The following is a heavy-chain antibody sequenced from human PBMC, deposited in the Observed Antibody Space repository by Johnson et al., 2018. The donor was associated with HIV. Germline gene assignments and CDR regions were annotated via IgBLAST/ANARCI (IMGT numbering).Heavy chain of an antibody. V-gene: IGHV3-30*02. D-gene: IGHD4-17*01. CDR2: IWYDGSRK. CDR1: GFTFSSYG. CDR3: VKEASRGTVTQAPDAFDI. Sequence: QVQLVESGGGVVQPGRSLRLSCAASGFTFSSYGMHWVRQAPGKGLEWVAFIWYDGSRKYYPDSVKGRFTISRVNSKNMLYLQMNSLRVEDTAVYYCVKEASRGTVTQAPDAFDIWGQGTMVTVSS. J-gene: IGHJ3*02.